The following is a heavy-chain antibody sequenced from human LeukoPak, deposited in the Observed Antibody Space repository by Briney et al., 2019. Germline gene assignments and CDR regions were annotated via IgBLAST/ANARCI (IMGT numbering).Heavy chain of an antibody. Sequence: GGSLRLSCVASGFTFSSYWMHWVRHAPGEGLVWVSRIKTDGSITTYADSVKGRFTISRDNAKNTLYLQMNSLRAEDTAVCYCARVSGAGTEFDYWGQGTLVTVSS. CDR3: ARVSGAGTEFDY. CDR2: IKTDGSIT. D-gene: IGHD1-7*01. V-gene: IGHV3-74*01. J-gene: IGHJ4*02. CDR1: GFTFSSYW.